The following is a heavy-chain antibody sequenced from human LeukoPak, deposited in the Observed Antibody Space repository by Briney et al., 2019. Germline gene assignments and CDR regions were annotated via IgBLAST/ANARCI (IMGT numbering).Heavy chain of an antibody. CDR2: ISSSSSYI. V-gene: IGHV3-21*01. D-gene: IGHD6-6*01. CDR1: GFTFSSYS. CDR3: AREQCQSSSNVNWFDP. Sequence: GGPLRLSCAASGFTFSSYSMNWVRQAPGKGLEWVSSISSSSSYIYYADSVKGRFTISRDNAKNSLYLQMNSLRAEDTAVYYCAREQCQSSSNVNWFDPWGQGTLVTVSS. J-gene: IGHJ5*02.